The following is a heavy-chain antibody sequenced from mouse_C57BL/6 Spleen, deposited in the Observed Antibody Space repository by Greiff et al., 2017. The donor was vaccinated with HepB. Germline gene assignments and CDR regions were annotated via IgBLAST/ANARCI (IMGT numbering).Heavy chain of an antibody. Sequence: EVQLQQSGPELVKPGASVKISCKASGYTFTDYYMNWVKQSHGKSLEWIGDINPNNGGTSYNQKFKGKATLTVDKSSSTAYMALRSLTSEDSAVYYCARYHYYGSPWFAYWGQRTLVTVSA. J-gene: IGHJ3*01. CDR2: INPNNGGT. V-gene: IGHV1-26*01. CDR1: GYTFTDYY. CDR3: ARYHYYGSPWFAY. D-gene: IGHD1-1*01.